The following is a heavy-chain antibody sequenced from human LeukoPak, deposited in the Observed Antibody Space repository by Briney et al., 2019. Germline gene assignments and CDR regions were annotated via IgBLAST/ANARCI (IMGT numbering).Heavy chain of an antibody. CDR1: GFSTSRISYY. CDR2: IHQSGST. D-gene: IGHD5-18*01. Sequence: SETLSLTCSVSGFSTSRISYYWGWIRQSPGKGLEWIGSIHQSGSTYYNPSLKSRVTISIDTSKNQFSLHLTSVTAADTAVYYCARRSLTALSWFDPWGQGALVTVSS. J-gene: IGHJ5*02. V-gene: IGHV4-39*07. CDR3: ARRSLTALSWFDP.